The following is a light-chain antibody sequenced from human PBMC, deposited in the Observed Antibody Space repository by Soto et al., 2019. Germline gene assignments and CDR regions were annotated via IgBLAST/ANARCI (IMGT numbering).Light chain of an antibody. Sequence: QSVLTQPPSVSGAPGQRVTISCTGSSSNIGAGYDVHWYQQLPGTARKLLIYGDNNRPSGVPDRFSGSKSGTSASLAITGLQAEDEADYYCQSYDSSLSAWVFGGGTQLTVL. J-gene: IGLJ3*02. CDR3: QSYDSSLSAWV. CDR2: GDN. V-gene: IGLV1-40*01. CDR1: SSNIGAGYD.